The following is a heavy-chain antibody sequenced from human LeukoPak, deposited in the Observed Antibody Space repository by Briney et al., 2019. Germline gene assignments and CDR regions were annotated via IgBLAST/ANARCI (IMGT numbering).Heavy chain of an antibody. CDR2: INHSGST. J-gene: IGHJ6*03. D-gene: IGHD6-13*01. CDR3: ARDGYSSSRGGFYYYYMDV. V-gene: IGHV4-34*01. Sequence: SSETLSLTCAVYGVSFSGYYWGWIRHPPGKGLEWVGEINHSGSTNYNPSLKSRVTISVDTSKNQFSLKLSSVTAADTAVYYCARDGYSSSRGGFYYYYMDVWGKGTTVTVSS. CDR1: GVSFSGYY.